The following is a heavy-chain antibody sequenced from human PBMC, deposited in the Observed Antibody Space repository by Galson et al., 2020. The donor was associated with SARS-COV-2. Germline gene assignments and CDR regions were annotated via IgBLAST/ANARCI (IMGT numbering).Heavy chain of an antibody. CDR3: ARAPQKYDIMRNAFDI. D-gene: IGHD3-9*01. Sequence: ASETLSLTCTVSGDSISSSRYYWGWIRQPPGKGLEWIGTLHYSGSIYYNPSLESRVTMSVDTSINDLSLRLISVTAADTAVYYCARAPQKYDIMRNAFDIWGQGTMVTVSP. CDR1: GDSISSSRYY. V-gene: IGHV4-39*07. CDR2: LHYSGSI. J-gene: IGHJ3*02.